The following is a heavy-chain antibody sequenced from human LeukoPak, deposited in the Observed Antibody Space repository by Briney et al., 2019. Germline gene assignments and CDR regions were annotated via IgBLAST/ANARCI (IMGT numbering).Heavy chain of an antibody. CDR3: ARGGNYYGDYYYYAMDV. V-gene: IGHV3-64*01. CDR2: ISSNGGRT. Sequence: GGSLRLSCVASGFTLSSDTVHWVRQAPGKGLENVSGISSNGGRTYYANSVKGRFTISRDSSKNTLYLQMGSLKAEDMAVYYCARGGNYYGDYYYYAMDVWGQGTTVTVSS. J-gene: IGHJ6*02. D-gene: IGHD3-10*01. CDR1: GFTLSSDT.